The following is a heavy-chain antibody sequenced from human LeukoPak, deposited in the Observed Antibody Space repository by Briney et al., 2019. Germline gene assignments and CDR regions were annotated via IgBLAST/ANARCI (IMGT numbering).Heavy chain of an antibody. CDR1: GGSISSSSYY. D-gene: IGHD3-3*01. Sequence: SETLSLTCTVSGGSISSSSYYWGWIRQPPGKGLERIGSIYYSGSTYYNPSLKSRVTISVDTSKNQFSLKLSSVTAADTAVYYCARDETYYDFWSGYYTGYYGMDVWGQGTTVTVSS. V-gene: IGHV4-39*02. CDR2: IYYSGST. CDR3: ARDETYYDFWSGYYTGYYGMDV. J-gene: IGHJ6*02.